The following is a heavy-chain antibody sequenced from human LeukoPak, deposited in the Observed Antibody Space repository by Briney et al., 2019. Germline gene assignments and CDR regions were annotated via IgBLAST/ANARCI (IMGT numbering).Heavy chain of an antibody. Sequence: PGGSLRLSCAASGFTLSSYWMSWVRQAPGKGLEWVAHIKQDGSDKYYVDSVKGRFTISRDNAKNSLYLQMNSLRAEDTAVYYCARYATSSGSRWLEPWGQGTLVTVFS. CDR2: IKQDGSDK. V-gene: IGHV3-7*01. J-gene: IGHJ5*02. CDR3: ARYATSSGSRWLEP. CDR1: GFTLSSYW. D-gene: IGHD6-19*01.